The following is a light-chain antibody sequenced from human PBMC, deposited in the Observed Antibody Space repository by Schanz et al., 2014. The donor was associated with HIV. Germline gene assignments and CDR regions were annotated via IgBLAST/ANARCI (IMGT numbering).Light chain of an antibody. J-gene: IGKJ4*01. V-gene: IGKV3-20*01. CDR2: AAS. CDR1: QRLSSAY. CDR3: QYFGNSGGT. Sequence: VLTQSPGTLSLSPGGRATLSCGASQRLSSAYLAWYRQKRDQPPRLVIYAASTRATGIPDRFSGTGSGTDFTLTISSLEPEDFAVYYCQYFGNSGGTFGGGTKVEIK.